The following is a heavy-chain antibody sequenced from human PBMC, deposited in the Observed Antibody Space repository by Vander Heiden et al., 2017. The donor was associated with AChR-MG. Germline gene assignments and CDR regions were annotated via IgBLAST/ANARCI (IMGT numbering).Heavy chain of an antibody. CDR1: GATFSRYA. D-gene: IGHD2-15*01. V-gene: IGHV3-23*01. J-gene: IGHJ4*02. CDR2: ISGSGGST. Sequence: EVQLLESGGGLVQPGWSLRLSCAACGATFSRYAMSWVRQAPGKGLGWVSAISGSGGSTYYADSVKGRFTISRDNSRNTLFLQMNSLRAEDTAIYYCAKKGCSGGSCYGYYFDYWGQGTLVTVSS. CDR3: AKKGCSGGSCYGYYFDY.